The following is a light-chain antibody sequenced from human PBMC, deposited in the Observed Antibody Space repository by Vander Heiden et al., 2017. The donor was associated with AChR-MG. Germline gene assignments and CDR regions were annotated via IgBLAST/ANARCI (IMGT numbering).Light chain of an antibody. Sequence: DIQMTQSPSSLSASVGDRVTITCRASQNIRTFLNWYQQKPGKAPKLLIYASSNLQRGVPSRFSGSGSGTDFTLVIAGLQPEDFASYYCQQSFSSPRSFGRGTKVEF. CDR3: QQSFSSPRS. CDR1: QNIRTF. CDR2: ASS. V-gene: IGKV1-39*01. J-gene: IGKJ2*01.